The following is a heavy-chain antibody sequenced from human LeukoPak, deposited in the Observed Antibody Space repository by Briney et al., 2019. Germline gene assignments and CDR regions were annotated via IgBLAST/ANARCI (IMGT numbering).Heavy chain of an antibody. J-gene: IGHJ3*02. CDR3: ARDKYGGNSNAFDI. D-gene: IGHD4-23*01. CDR1: GFTFSSYR. V-gene: IGHV3-74*01. CDR2: IGTDGSGA. Sequence: PGGSLRLSCAASGFTFSSYRMHWVRQVPGKGLVWVSRIGTDGSGATYADYVQGRFTISRDNAKNTLYLQMNSLRAEDTAVYYCARDKYGGNSNAFDIWGQGTLVAVSS.